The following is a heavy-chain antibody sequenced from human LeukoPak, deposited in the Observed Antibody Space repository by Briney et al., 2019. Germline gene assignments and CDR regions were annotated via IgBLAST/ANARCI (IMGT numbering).Heavy chain of an antibody. CDR1: GYSFTSYD. J-gene: IGHJ6*03. Sequence: ASVTVSCMASGYSFTSYDINLVRQAPGQGLEWMGWMNPNSGNTGYAPKFQGRVTMTRNTSKSTAYMELSSLRSEDTAVYYCARTGEYYYYMDVWGKGTTVTVSS. CDR2: MNPNSGNT. D-gene: IGHD3-16*01. CDR3: ARTGEYYYYMDV. V-gene: IGHV1-8*01.